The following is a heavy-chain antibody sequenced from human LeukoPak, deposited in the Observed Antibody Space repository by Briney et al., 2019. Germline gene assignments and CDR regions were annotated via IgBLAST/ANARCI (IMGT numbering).Heavy chain of an antibody. J-gene: IGHJ4*02. CDR1: RFTFSSYG. D-gene: IGHD6-19*01. Sequence: GGSLRLSCAASRFTFSSYGMHWVRQAPGKGLGWVAVISYGGSNKYYADSVKGRFTISRDNSKNTLYLQMNSLRAEDTAVYYCAKEPEYSSGWYFDYWGQGTLVTVSS. CDR3: AKEPEYSSGWYFDY. CDR2: ISYGGSNK. V-gene: IGHV3-30*18.